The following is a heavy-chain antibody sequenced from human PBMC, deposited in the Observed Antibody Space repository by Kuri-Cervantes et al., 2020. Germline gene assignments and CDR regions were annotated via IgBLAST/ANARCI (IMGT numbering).Heavy chain of an antibody. Sequence: GESLKISCAASGFTVSSNYMSWVRQAPGKGLEWVSVIYGGGSTYYADSVKGRFTISRDNSKNTLYLQMNSLRAEDTAVYYCAKDQWRFLEWYYYGMDVWGQGTTVTVSS. CDR2: IYGGGST. CDR3: AKDQWRFLEWYYYGMDV. V-gene: IGHV3-53*05. D-gene: IGHD3-3*01. J-gene: IGHJ6*02. CDR1: GFTVSSNY.